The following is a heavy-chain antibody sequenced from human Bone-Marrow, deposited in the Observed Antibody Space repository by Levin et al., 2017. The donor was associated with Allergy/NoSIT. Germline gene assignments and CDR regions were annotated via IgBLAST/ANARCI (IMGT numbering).Heavy chain of an antibody. J-gene: IGHJ4*02. Sequence: GESLKISCVGSGFAFSDYAMSWVRQAPGKGLEWVSAISGSGFDTYYADSVQGRFTISRDNSKNTLYVQMNSLRAEDTAVYYCATGRIGYCTGGVCPPVMGHFDNWGQGALVTVSS. CDR3: ATGRIGYCTGGVCPPVMGHFDN. V-gene: IGHV3-23*01. D-gene: IGHD2-8*02. CDR2: ISGSGFDT. CDR1: GFAFSDYA.